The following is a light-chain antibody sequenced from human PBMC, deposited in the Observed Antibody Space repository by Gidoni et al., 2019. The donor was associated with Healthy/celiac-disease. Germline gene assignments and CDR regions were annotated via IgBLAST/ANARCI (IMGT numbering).Light chain of an antibody. CDR3: QQRSIWPPYT. V-gene: IGKV3-11*01. J-gene: IGKJ2*01. CDR1: QSVSSY. CDR2: YAS. Sequence: EIVLTQSPATLSLSTGERATLSCRARQSVSSYLAWYQQKHGQASRLLLYYASNRATCVPARFSGSGSGTDFTPTISSLEAEEFAGYYCQQRSIWPPYTFGQGTKLEIK.